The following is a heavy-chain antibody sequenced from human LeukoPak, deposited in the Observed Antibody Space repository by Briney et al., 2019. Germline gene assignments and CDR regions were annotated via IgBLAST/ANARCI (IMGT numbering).Heavy chain of an antibody. CDR2: INNDGTAT. J-gene: IGHJ4*02. CDR3: ATVSEY. Sequence: GGSLRLSCAASRFTVSSNYMSWVRQAPGKGLEWVSGINNDGTATYYADSVKGRFTISRDNAKNTVYLQMNGLRAEDTTVYYCATVSEYWGQGTLVTVSS. V-gene: IGHV3-74*01. CDR1: RFTVSSNY.